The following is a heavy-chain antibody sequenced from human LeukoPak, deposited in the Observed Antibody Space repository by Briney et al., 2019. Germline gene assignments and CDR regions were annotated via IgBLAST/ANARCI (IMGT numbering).Heavy chain of an antibody. CDR2: INPNSGGT. CDR3: ARDISIVVVPAAISEGWFDP. V-gene: IGHV1-2*02. J-gene: IGHJ5*02. CDR1: GYTFTGYY. D-gene: IGHD2-2*02. Sequence: ASVKVSCKASGYTFTGYYVHWVRQGPGQGLEWMGWINPNSGGTNYAQKFQGRVTMTRDTSISTAYMELSRLRSDDTAVYYCARDISIVVVPAAISEGWFDPWGQGTLVTVSS.